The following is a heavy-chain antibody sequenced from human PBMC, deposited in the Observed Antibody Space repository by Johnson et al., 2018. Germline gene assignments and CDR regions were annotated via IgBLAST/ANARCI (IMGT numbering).Heavy chain of an antibody. D-gene: IGHD2-15*01. J-gene: IGHJ1*01. CDR3: AKDRKYWSGGSCCWTAFQN. Sequence: VQLVQSGGGLAQPGGSLRLSCAASGFTFSSYAMSWVRQAPGKGLQWVSAISGSGAATYYADSVKGRFTISRDNSKSPLFLQMSSLRAEDTAIYYCAKDRKYWSGGSCCWTAFQNWGQGTLVTVSS. CDR2: ISGSGAAT. CDR1: GFTFSSYA. V-gene: IGHV3-23*04.